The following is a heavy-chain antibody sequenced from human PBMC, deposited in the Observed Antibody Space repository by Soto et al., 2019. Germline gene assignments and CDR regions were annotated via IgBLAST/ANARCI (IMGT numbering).Heavy chain of an antibody. CDR2: TYYRSKWYN. CDR3: ARGDLNVDYYYYYMDV. Sequence: SQTLSLTCAISGDSVSSNSAAWDWIRQSPSRGLEWLGRTYYRSKWYNDYAVSVKSRITINPDTSKNQFSLQLNSVTAADTAVYYCARGDLNVDYYYYYMDVWGKGTTVTVSS. J-gene: IGHJ6*03. CDR1: GDSVSSNSAA. V-gene: IGHV6-1*01.